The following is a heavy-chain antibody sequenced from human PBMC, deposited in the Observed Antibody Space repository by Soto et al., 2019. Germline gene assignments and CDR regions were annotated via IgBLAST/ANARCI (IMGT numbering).Heavy chain of an antibody. CDR1: AFSVRSNY. V-gene: IGHV3-53*01. D-gene: IGHD6-19*01. J-gene: IGHJ4*02. CDR2: ISSDGGT. CDR3: ARDVMSVAGSADY. Sequence: PGRSLRLSCPAAAFSVRSNYMSWFRQAPGKGLEWVSSISSDGGTYYTDSVKGRFAISRDNSKNTLYLQMNSLTAEDTAVYYCARDVMSVAGSADYWGQGTLVTVSS.